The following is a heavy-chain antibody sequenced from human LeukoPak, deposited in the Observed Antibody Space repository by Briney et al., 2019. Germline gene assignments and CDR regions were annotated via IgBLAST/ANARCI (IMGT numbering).Heavy chain of an antibody. J-gene: IGHJ4*02. CDR2: IYPGDSDT. CDR1: GYSFTSYW. V-gene: IGHV5-51*01. D-gene: IGHD2-2*01. CDR3: ARPGYCSSSNCYDLFFDY. Sequence: PGESLKISCKGSGYSFTSYWIGWVRQMPGKGLEWMGIIYPGDSDTRYSPSFQGQVTISADKSISTAYLQWSSLKASDTAMYYCARPGYCSSSNCYDLFFDYWGQGTLVTVSS.